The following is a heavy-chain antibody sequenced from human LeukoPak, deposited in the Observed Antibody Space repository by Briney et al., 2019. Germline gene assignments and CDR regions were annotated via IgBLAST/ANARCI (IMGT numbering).Heavy chain of an antibody. CDR2: INPNSGGT. J-gene: IGHJ4*02. D-gene: IGHD6-13*01. CDR1: GYTFTGYY. V-gene: IGHV1-2*02. CDR3: ARVKSMYSSSWASIGY. Sequence: ASVTVSCEASGYTFTGYYMHWVRQAPGQGLEWMGWINPNSGGTNYAQKFQGRVTMTRDTSISTAYMELSRLRSDDTAVYYCARVKSMYSSSWASIGYWGQGTLVTVSS.